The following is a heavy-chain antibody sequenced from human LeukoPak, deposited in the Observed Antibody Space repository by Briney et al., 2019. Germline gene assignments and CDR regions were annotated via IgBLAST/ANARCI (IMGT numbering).Heavy chain of an antibody. CDR2: INAGNGNT. J-gene: IGHJ4*02. D-gene: IGHD6-13*01. Sequence: ASVKVSCMASGYTFTSYAMHWVRQAPGQRLEWMGWINAGNGNTKYSQKFQGRVTITRDTSASTAYMELSSLRSEDTAVYYCARENESWFALYYFDYWGQGTLVTVSS. CDR1: GYTFTSYA. CDR3: ARENESWFALYYFDY. V-gene: IGHV1-3*01.